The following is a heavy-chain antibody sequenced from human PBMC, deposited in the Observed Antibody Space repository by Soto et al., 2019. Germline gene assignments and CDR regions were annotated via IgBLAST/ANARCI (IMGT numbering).Heavy chain of an antibody. CDR1: RCTFTSYD. V-gene: IGHV1-2*02. D-gene: IGHD2-2*01. CDR2: IKTDSGDT. Sequence: ASVKVSCKASRCTFTSYDIFWVRQSPGQGLEWMGWIKTDSGDTYYAQNFQGRVTMTRATSISTAYMELTNLLSDDTAVYYCARRSSTYLNEIIYDHWGKGTLVTVSS. J-gene: IGHJ5*02. CDR3: ARRSSTYLNEIIYDH.